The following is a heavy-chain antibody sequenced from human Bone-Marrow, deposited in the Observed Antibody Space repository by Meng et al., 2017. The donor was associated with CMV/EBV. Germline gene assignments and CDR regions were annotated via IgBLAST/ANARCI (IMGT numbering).Heavy chain of an antibody. CDR3: TRLLVGVTSFDY. Sequence: LSLTCAASGFGFSDSSMHWVRQASGKGLEWVAHIRNKANNYATSYAASVEGRFSISRDDSKKSAYLQMNSLRTEDTAVYYCTRLLVGVTSFDYWGQGTLVTVSS. D-gene: IGHD1-26*01. J-gene: IGHJ4*02. V-gene: IGHV3-73*01. CDR1: GFGFSDSS. CDR2: IRNKANNYAT.